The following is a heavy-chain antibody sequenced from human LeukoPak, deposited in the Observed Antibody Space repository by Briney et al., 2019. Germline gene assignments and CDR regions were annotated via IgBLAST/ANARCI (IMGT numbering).Heavy chain of an antibody. D-gene: IGHD5-12*01. CDR2: ISSSSSYI. CDR3: ARDQVYSGYDFFDY. CDR1: GFTFSSYS. J-gene: IGHJ4*02. V-gene: IGHV3-21*01. Sequence: GRSLRLSCAASGFTFSSYSMNWVRHAPGKGLEWASSISSSSSYIYYADLVKGRFAISRDNAKKSLYLKMNGLRAEDTAVYYCARDQVYSGYDFFDYWGQGTLVTVSS.